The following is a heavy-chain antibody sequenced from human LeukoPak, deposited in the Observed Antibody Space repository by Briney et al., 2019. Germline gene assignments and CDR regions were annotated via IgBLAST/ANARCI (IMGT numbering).Heavy chain of an antibody. CDR3: AIPVDYDAFDI. Sequence: ASVKVSCKASGYTFTGYYLHWVRQAPGQGLEWMGWINPNSGGTKYAQKFQGRVTLTRDTSISTAYMELSRLRSDDTAVYYCAIPVDYDAFDIWGQGTMVTVSS. V-gene: IGHV1-2*02. D-gene: IGHD3-16*01. CDR2: INPNSGGT. CDR1: GYTFTGYY. J-gene: IGHJ3*02.